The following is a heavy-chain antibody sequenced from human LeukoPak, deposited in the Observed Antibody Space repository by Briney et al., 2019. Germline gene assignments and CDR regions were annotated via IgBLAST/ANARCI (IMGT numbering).Heavy chain of an antibody. V-gene: IGHV1-69*13. CDR2: IIPIFGTT. J-gene: IGHJ6*03. CDR1: GGTFSTYA. Sequence: SVTVSCKASGGTFSTYAISWVRQAPGQGLEWMGGIIPIFGTTNYAQKFQGRVTITADESTSTAYMELSSLRSEDTAVYYCARDRATIFGVVIPPHMDVWGKGTTVTVSS. CDR3: ARDRATIFGVVIPPHMDV. D-gene: IGHD3-3*01.